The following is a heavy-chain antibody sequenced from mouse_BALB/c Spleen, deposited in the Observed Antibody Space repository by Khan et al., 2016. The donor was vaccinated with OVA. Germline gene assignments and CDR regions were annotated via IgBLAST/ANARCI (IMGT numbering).Heavy chain of an antibody. CDR1: GYSFTTYY. J-gene: IGHJ3*01. V-gene: IGHV1-34*01. CDR2: IDPFSGST. Sequence: VQLKQSGPELMKPGASVKISCKASGYSFTTYYIHWVMQSHGTSLEWIGYIDPFSGSTTYNQKFKGKATLTVDKSSSTAYIHLRNLTSADSAVFYGTRHDVVARFTDWGQGTLVTVAA. CDR3: TRHDVVARFTD. D-gene: IGHD2-3*01.